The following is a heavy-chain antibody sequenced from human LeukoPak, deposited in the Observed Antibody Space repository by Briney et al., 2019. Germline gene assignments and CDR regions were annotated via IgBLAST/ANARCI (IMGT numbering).Heavy chain of an antibody. CDR1: GFTFSRYA. Sequence: GGSLRLSCAASGFTFSRYAMSWVRQAPGKGLEWVSAISGSGGSTYYAGSVKGRFTISRDNSKNTLYLQMNSLRAEDTAVYYCAKFLPTHIVVANNYFDYWGQGTLVTVSS. CDR2: ISGSGGST. J-gene: IGHJ4*02. CDR3: AKFLPTHIVVANNYFDY. D-gene: IGHD2-21*01. V-gene: IGHV3-23*01.